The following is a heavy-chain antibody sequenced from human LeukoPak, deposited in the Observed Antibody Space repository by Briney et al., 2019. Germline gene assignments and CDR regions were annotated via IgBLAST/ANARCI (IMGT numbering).Heavy chain of an antibody. Sequence: ASVKVSCKASGYTFSDFGISWVRQAPGQGLEWMGWISTYNGNTNYAQKLQGRVAINTDTSTSAAYMELRSLRSDDTAVYYCARDCDRSGYYCYWGQGTLVTVSS. CDR3: ARDCDRSGYYCY. CDR1: GYTFSDFG. J-gene: IGHJ4*02. D-gene: IGHD3-22*01. V-gene: IGHV1-18*04. CDR2: ISTYNGNT.